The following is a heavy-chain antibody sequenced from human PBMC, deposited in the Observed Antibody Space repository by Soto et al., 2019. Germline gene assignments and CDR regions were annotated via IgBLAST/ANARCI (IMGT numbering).Heavy chain of an antibody. J-gene: IGHJ6*02. V-gene: IGHV4-4*07. CDR2: IYATGST. Sequence: PSETLSLTCNVSGASLSGYYWSWIRQPRGKGLEWIGRIYATGSTKYNPSLQSRVTMSVDTSKNQFSLKVGSVTAADTAVYYCASSSLYGMDVWGQGTTVTVSS. CDR1: GASLSGYY. CDR3: ASSSLYGMDV.